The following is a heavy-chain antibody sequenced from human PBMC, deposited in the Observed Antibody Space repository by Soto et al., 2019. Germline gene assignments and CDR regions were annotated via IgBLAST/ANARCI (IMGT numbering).Heavy chain of an antibody. Sequence: ASVKVSCKASGYTFTSSGISWVRQAPGQGPEWMGWISTYNGDTNYAQKFQGRLTMTTDTSTSTAYMDLRSLRSDDRAVYYCARTVAGYFDSWGQGTLVTVFS. D-gene: IGHD6-19*01. V-gene: IGHV1-18*01. CDR3: ARTVAGYFDS. J-gene: IGHJ4*02. CDR2: ISTYNGDT. CDR1: GYTFTSSG.